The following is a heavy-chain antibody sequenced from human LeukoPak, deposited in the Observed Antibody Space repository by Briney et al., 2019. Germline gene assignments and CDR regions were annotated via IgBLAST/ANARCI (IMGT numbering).Heavy chain of an antibody. D-gene: IGHD3-22*01. CDR1: GFTFDDYA. CDR3: AKENYDSSGYYWLYFDY. Sequence: GGSLRLSCAASGFTFDDYAMHWVRQAPGKGLEWVSLISGDGGSTYYADSVKGRFTISRDNSKNSLYLQMNSLRTEDTALYYCAKENYDSSGYYWLYFDYWGREPWSPSPQ. V-gene: IGHV3-43*02. J-gene: IGHJ4*02. CDR2: ISGDGGST.